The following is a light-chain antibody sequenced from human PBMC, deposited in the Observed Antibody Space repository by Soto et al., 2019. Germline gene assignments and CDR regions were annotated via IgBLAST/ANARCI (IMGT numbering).Light chain of an antibody. CDR3: QQYNSYSWT. J-gene: IGKJ1*01. Sequence: IQMTQSPSTLSASVGDRVTITCRASQSLSTWLAWYQHKEGKPPKLLIYDASTLGTGVPSRFSGSGSGTEFTLTIGSLQPDDFATYYCQQYNSYSWTFGPGTKVDIK. CDR1: QSLSTW. V-gene: IGKV1-5*01. CDR2: DAS.